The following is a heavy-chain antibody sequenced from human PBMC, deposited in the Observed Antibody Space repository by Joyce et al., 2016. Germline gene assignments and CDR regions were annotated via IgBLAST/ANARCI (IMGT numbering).Heavy chain of an antibody. D-gene: IGHD3-16*02. J-gene: IGHJ5*02. V-gene: IGHV1-69*01. Sequence: KKPGSSVKVSCKASGGTFNTSAISWVRQAPGHGLEWMGGIVPIFGTANYAQKFQGRVTFTADESTTTAYMELSSLPSEDTAVYYCARYYDCLWRSYQANCFDPWGEGTLVIVSS. CDR3: ARYYDCLWRSYQANCFDP. CDR1: GGTFNTSA. CDR2: IVPIFGTA.